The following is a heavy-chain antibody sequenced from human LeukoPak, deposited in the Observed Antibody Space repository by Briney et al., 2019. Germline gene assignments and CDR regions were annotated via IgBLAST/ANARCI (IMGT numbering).Heavy chain of an antibody. CDR1: GGTFSSYA. CDR2: IIPILGIA. Sequence: GASVKVSCKASGGTFSSYAISWVRQAPGQGLEWMGRIIPILGIANYAQKSQGRVTITADKSTSTAYMELSSLRSEDTAVYYCASAAIVVVMYIDYWGQGTLVTVSS. V-gene: IGHV1-69*04. CDR3: ASAAIVVVMYIDY. J-gene: IGHJ4*02. D-gene: IGHD3-22*01.